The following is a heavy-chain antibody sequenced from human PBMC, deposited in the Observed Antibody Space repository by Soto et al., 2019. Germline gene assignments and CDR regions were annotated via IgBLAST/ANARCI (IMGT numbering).Heavy chain of an antibody. J-gene: IGHJ5*02. Sequence: PGESLKISCKGSGYSFTSCWISWVRQMPGKGLEWMGRIDPSDSYTNYSPSFQGHVTISADKSISTAYLQWSSLKASDTAMYYCARCSGSYCSFDPWGQGTLVTVSS. CDR3: ARCSGSYCSFDP. CDR1: GYSFTSCW. CDR2: IDPSDSYT. D-gene: IGHD3-10*01. V-gene: IGHV5-10-1*01.